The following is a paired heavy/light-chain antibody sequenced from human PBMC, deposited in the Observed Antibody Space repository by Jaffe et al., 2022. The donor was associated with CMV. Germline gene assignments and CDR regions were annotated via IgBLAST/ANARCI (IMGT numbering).Light chain of an antibody. CDR3: QQFGNSPSWT. CDR2: GAS. Sequence: EIVLTQSPGTLSLSPGERATLSCRASQSVSSTYLAWYQQKPGQPPRLLIYGASSRATGIPDRFSGSGSGTDFTLTINGLEPEDFAVYYCQQFGNSPSWTFGQGTKVEIK. V-gene: IGKV3-20*01. CDR1: QSVSSTY. J-gene: IGKJ1*01.
Heavy chain of an antibody. CDR2: IHGDGRTT. V-gene: IGHV3-74*01. D-gene: IGHD3-10*01. J-gene: IGHJ3*02. CDR1: GFTFSPYW. Sequence: EVQLVESGGGLVQPGGSLRLSCVASGFTFSPYWMHWVRQAPGKGLMWVSYIHGDGRTTTYADSVKGRFTISRDNAKNTLYLQMNSLGAEDTAVYYCARDRGRPDSFDIWGQGTMVTVSS. CDR3: ARDRGRPDSFDI.